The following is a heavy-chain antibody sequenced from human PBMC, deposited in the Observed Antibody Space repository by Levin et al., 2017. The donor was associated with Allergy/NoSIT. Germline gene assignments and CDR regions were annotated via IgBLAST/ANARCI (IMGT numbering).Heavy chain of an antibody. CDR2: ISAGGGNT. V-gene: IGHV3-23*01. CDR3: AKAGSSWYIEIDH. J-gene: IGHJ4*02. D-gene: IGHD6-13*01. CDR1: GFTFSTYA. Sequence: GESLKISCAASGFTFSTYAMSWVRQAPGKGLEWVAVISAGGGNTNYAEFVKGRFTISRDNSKDTLYLQMNSLTAEDTAVYYCAKAGSSWYIEIDHWGQATLVTVSS.